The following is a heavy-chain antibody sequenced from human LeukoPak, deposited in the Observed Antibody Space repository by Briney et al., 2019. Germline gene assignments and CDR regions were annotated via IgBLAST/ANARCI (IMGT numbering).Heavy chain of an antibody. CDR1: GGSLSTYY. CDR2: IYYSGST. V-gene: IGHV4-59*12. Sequence: SETLSLTCSVSGGSLSTYYWSWIRQPPGMGLEWIGYIYYSGSTYYNPSLKSRVTISVDTSKNQFSLKLSSVTAADTAVYYCARDYDFWSGYFGYWGQGTLVTVSS. D-gene: IGHD3-3*01. J-gene: IGHJ4*02. CDR3: ARDYDFWSGYFGY.